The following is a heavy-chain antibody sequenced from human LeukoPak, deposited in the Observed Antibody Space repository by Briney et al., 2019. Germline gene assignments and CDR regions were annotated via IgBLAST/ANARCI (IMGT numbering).Heavy chain of an antibody. CDR2: MNPNSGNT. D-gene: IGHD5-24*01. V-gene: IGHV1-8*03. CDR3: ARDRGGGYNSPPTY. Sequence: ASVKVSCKASGYTFTSYDINWVRQATGQGLEWMGWMNPNSGNTGYAQKFQGRVTITRNTSISTAYMELSSLRSADTAVYYCARDRGGGYNSPPTYWGQGTLVIVSS. CDR1: GYTFTSYD. J-gene: IGHJ4*02.